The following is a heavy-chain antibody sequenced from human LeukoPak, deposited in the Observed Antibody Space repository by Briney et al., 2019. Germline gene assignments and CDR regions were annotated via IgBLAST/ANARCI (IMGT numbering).Heavy chain of an antibody. V-gene: IGHV4-39*07. CDR2: IYYSGST. D-gene: IGHD2-21*01. J-gene: IGHJ4*02. CDR1: GGSISSSSYY. Sequence: SETLSLTCTVSGGSISSSSYYWGWIRQPPGKGLEWIGSIYYSGSTYYNPSLKSRVTISVDTSKNQFSLKLSSVTAADTAVYYCARVSFNRLWWLKYYFDYWGQGTLVTVSS. CDR3: ARVSFNRLWWLKYYFDY.